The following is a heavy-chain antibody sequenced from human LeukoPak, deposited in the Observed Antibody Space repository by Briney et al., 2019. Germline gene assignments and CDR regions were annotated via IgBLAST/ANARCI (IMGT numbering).Heavy chain of an antibody. CDR1: GFTFRSYE. Sequence: GGSLRLSSAPSGFTFRSYEMNCVPEAPGKGLEWVSYISSSGSTLYYADSVKGRFTISRDNAKNSLYLQMNSLRAEDTAVYYCARVSYYYMDVWGKGTTVTISS. CDR2: ISSSGSTL. CDR3: ARVSYYYMDV. V-gene: IGHV3-48*03. J-gene: IGHJ6*03.